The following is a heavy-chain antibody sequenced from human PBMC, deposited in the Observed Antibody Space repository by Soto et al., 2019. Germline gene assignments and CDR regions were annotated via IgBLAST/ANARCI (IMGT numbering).Heavy chain of an antibody. CDR1: GFTFSAHY. Sequence: QVQLVESGGGLVMPGESLRLSCAASGFTFSAHYMRWIRQAPGQGLEWVSYISSSGNSMYYADSVKGRFTVSRDNAENSLYLQMNSLRAEDTAVYYCARRAASGRHFDHWGQGTLVTVSS. D-gene: IGHD6-13*01. V-gene: IGHV3-11*01. CDR3: ARRAASGRHFDH. CDR2: ISSSGNSM. J-gene: IGHJ4*02.